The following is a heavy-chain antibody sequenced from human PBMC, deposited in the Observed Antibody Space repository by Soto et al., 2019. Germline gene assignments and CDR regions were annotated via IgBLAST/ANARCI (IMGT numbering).Heavy chain of an antibody. Sequence: GESLKISCKGCGYSFTSYWIGWVRQMPGKGLEWMGIFYPGDSDTRYSPSFQGQVTISADKSISTSYLQWSSLKASETAMYYCARLWCSGGRCYDGMDVWGQGTTVTVSS. J-gene: IGHJ6*02. CDR1: GYSFTSYW. D-gene: IGHD2-15*01. CDR2: FYPGDSDT. CDR3: ARLWCSGGRCYDGMDV. V-gene: IGHV5-51*01.